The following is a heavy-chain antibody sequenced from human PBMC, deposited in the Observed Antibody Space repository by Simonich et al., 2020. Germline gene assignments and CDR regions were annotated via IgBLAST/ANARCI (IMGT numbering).Heavy chain of an antibody. CDR1: GYTFTGYY. J-gene: IGHJ6*03. CDR2: SNPNSGGT. CDR3: ARDRAARYYYYYYMDV. Sequence: QVQLVQSGAEVKKPGASVKVSCKASGYTFTGYYMHWVRQAPGQGFEWMGWSNPNSGGTNNEQKFQGRVTMTRDTSISTAYMELSRLRSDDTAVYYCARDRAARYYYYYYMDVWGKGTTVTVSS. D-gene: IGHD6-6*01. V-gene: IGHV1-2*02.